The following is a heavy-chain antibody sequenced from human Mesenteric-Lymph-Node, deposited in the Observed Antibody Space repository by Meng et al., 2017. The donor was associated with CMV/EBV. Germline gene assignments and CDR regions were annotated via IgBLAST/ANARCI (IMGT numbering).Heavy chain of an antibody. V-gene: IGHV4-59*01. D-gene: IGHD4/OR15-4a*01. J-gene: IGHJ4*02. CDR1: GGSISGYY. CDR2: VYYTGRT. Sequence: SETLSLTCTVSGGSISGYYFNWIRQPPGKGLEWIGSVYYTGRTNYNPSLKSRVTISVDTSKNQFSLKLSSVTAADTAVYYCARQYTYSYDANGNELDHWGQGTLVTVSS. CDR3: ARQYTYSYDANGNELDH.